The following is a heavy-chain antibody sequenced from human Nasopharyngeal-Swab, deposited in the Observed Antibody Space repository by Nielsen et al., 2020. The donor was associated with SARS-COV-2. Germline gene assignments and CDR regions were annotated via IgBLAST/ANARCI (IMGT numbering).Heavy chain of an antibody. D-gene: IGHD2-15*01. J-gene: IGHJ4*02. CDR2: INPGSGDT. CDR1: GYTFTDYY. V-gene: IGHV1-2*06. CDR3: ARRKERSGSSCIFDY. Sequence: ASVKVSCKTSGYTFTDYYIHWVRQAPGQGLEWMGRINPGSGDTYYAQKFQGRVTVTGDTSITTAYMELSRLTSDDTAVYYCARRKERSGSSCIFDYWGQGTLVTVSS.